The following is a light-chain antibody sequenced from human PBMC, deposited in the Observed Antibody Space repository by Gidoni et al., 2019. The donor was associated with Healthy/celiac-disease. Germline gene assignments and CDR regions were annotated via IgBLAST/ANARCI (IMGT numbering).Light chain of an antibody. J-gene: IGKJ1*01. CDR3: QKYNSAPWT. CDR2: PAS. V-gene: IGKV1-27*01. Sequence: DIQMTQSPSSLSASVGDRVTITCRASQGISNYLAWYQQKPGKVPKLLIYPASTLQSGVPSRFSGSGSGTDYTLTINSLQPEDVATYYCQKYNSAPWTFGQGTKVEIK. CDR1: QGISNY.